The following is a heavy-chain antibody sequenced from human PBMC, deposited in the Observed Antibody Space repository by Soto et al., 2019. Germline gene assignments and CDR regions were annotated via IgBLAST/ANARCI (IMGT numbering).Heavy chain of an antibody. CDR2: IWYDGSNK. Sequence: QVQLVESGGGVVQPGRSLRLSCAASGFTFSSYGMHWVRQAPGKGLEWVAVIWYDGSNKYYADSVKGRFTISRDNSKNTLYLQMNSLRAEDTAVYYCARVGGVYYFDYWGQGPLVTVSS. V-gene: IGHV3-33*01. CDR3: ARVGGVYYFDY. J-gene: IGHJ4*02. CDR1: GFTFSSYG. D-gene: IGHD3-3*01.